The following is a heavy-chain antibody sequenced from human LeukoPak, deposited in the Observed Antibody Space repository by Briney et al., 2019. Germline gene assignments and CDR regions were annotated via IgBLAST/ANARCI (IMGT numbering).Heavy chain of an antibody. D-gene: IGHD6-19*01. V-gene: IGHV3-23*01. Sequence: GGSLRLSCAASGFTFSSYAMSWVRQAPGKGLEWVSAISGSGGSTYYADSVKGRFTISRDNSKNTLYLQMNSRRAEDTAAYYCAKKRGSGWRYYFDHWGQGTLVNVSS. CDR1: GFTFSSYA. CDR2: ISGSGGST. J-gene: IGHJ4*02. CDR3: AKKRGSGWRYYFDH.